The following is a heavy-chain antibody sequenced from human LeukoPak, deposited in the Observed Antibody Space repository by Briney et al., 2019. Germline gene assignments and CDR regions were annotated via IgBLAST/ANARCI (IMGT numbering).Heavy chain of an antibody. V-gene: IGHV1-18*01. CDR2: ISAYNGNT. Sequence: GASVKVSCKASGYTFTSYGISWVRQAPGQGLEWMGWISAYNGNTNYAQKLQGRVTMTTDTSTSTAYMELRSLRSDDTAVYYCARVRDFWSGYPPAFDIWGQGTMVTVSS. CDR1: GYTFTSYG. D-gene: IGHD3-3*01. CDR3: ARVRDFWSGYPPAFDI. J-gene: IGHJ3*02.